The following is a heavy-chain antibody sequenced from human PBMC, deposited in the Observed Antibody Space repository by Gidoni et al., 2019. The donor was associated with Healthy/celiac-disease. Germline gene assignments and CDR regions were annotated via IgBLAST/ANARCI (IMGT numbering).Heavy chain of an antibody. Sequence: EVQLLESGGGLVQPGGSLRLSCAASGFTFSSYAMSWLRQAPGKGLEWVSAIIGRGGSTYYADSVKGRFTISRDNSKNTLYLQMNSLRAEDTAVYYCAKLPRYLGYCSGGSCYSSYYFDYWGQGTLVTVSS. CDR1: GFTFSSYA. CDR2: IIGRGGST. V-gene: IGHV3-23*01. CDR3: AKLPRYLGYCSGGSCYSSYYFDY. D-gene: IGHD2-15*01. J-gene: IGHJ4*02.